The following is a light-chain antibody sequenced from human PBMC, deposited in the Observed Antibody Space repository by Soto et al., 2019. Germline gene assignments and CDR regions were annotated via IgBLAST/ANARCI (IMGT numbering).Light chain of an antibody. CDR1: QSVLYSSNNKNY. CDR3: QQYYSPLRT. CDR2: WAS. Sequence: DIVMTQSPDSLAVSLGERATINCKSSQSVLYSSNNKNYLAWYQQKPGQPPKLLIYWASTRKSAVPDRFSGSGSGTDFTLTISSLQAEDVAVYYCQQYYSPLRTFGQGTKVEIK. V-gene: IGKV4-1*01. J-gene: IGKJ1*01.